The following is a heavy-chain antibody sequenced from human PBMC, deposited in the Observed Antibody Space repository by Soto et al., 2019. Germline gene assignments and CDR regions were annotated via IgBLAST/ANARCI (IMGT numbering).Heavy chain of an antibody. V-gene: IGHV4-39*01. CDR3: AHYDFWSGYSFDP. D-gene: IGHD3-3*01. J-gene: IGHJ5*02. CDR2: IYYSGSA. Sequence: QLQLQESGPGLVKPSETLSLTCTVSGGSISSGTYYWGWIRQPPGKGLESIGSIYYSGSAYYNPSLKSRVTIYVDTSKNAFSLELSSVTAADTAVYYCAHYDFWSGYSFDPWGQGILVTVSS. CDR1: GGSISSGTYY.